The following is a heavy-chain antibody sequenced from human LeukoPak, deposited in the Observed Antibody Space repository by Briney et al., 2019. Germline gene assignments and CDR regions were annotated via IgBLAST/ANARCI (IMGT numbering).Heavy chain of an antibody. V-gene: IGHV4-38-2*01. CDR3: ARLHLLSGWFDP. CDR1: GYSISSGYY. Sequence: SETLSLTCAVSGYSISSGYYWGWIRQPPGKGLEGIGSIYHSGSTYYNPSLKSRVTISVDTSKNQFSLKLSSVTAAATAVYYCARLHLLSGWFDPWGQGTLVTVSS. J-gene: IGHJ5*02. CDR2: IYHSGST. D-gene: IGHD2-2*01.